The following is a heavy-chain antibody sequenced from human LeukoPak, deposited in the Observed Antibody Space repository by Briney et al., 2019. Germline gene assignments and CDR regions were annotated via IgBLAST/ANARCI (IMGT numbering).Heavy chain of an antibody. D-gene: IGHD5-18*01. CDR3: ARDSIQLWFSYYFDY. Sequence: SGGSLRLSCAASGFTFSSYSMNWVRQAPGKGLEWVSSISSSSSYIYYADSVKGRFTISRDNAKNSLYLQMNSLRAEDTAVYYCARDSIQLWFSYYFDYWGQGTLVTVSS. CDR1: GFTFSSYS. J-gene: IGHJ4*02. CDR2: ISSSSSYI. V-gene: IGHV3-21*01.